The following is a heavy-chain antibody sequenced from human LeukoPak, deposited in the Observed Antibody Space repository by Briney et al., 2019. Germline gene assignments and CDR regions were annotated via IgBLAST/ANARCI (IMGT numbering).Heavy chain of an antibody. D-gene: IGHD1-26*01. CDR2: IYTSGST. CDR1: GGSISSGSYY. CDR3: ARTSGVGATGWFDP. J-gene: IGHJ5*02. V-gene: IGHV4-61*02. Sequence: PSQTLSLTCTVSGGSISSGSYYWSWIRQPAGKGLEWIGRIYTSGSTNYNPSLKSRVTMSVDTSKNQFSLKLSSVTAADTAVYYCARTSGVGATGWFDPWGQGTLVTVSS.